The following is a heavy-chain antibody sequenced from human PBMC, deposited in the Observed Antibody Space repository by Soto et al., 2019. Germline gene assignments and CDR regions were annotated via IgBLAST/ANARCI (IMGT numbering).Heavy chain of an antibody. D-gene: IGHD6-13*01. V-gene: IGHV4-4*02. CDR2: IYQSGST. CDR3: ARASATIAAAAIFDY. Sequence: QVQLQESGPGLVKPSGTLSLTCAVSGGAISSSKWWSWVRQPPGKGLEWIGEIYQSGSTNYNPSFESRVRMSVDKSRNQFSLKLTSVSAADTAVYYCARASATIAAAAIFDYWGQGTLVTVSS. J-gene: IGHJ4*02. CDR1: GGAISSSKW.